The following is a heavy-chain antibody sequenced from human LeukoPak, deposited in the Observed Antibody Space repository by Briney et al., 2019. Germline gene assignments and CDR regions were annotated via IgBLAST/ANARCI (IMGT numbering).Heavy chain of an antibody. D-gene: IGHD2-15*01. Sequence: PGGSLRLSCAASGFTFSSYEMNWVRQAPGKGLEWVSYISSSGSTIYYADSVKGRFTISRDNAKNSLYLQMNSLRAEDTAVYYCAREVATPFDYWGQGTLVTVSS. J-gene: IGHJ4*02. CDR1: GFTFSSYE. V-gene: IGHV3-48*03. CDR2: ISSSGSTI. CDR3: AREVATPFDY.